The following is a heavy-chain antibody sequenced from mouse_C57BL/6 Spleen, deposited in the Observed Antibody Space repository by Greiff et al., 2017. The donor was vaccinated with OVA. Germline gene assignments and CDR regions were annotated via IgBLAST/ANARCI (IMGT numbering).Heavy chain of an antibody. J-gene: IGHJ3*01. CDR1: GFTFSDYY. CDR2: ISNGDGST. CDR3: ARLLAGWFAY. Sequence: EVQLMESGGGLVQPGGSLKFSCEASGFTFSDYYMYWVRQTPGKRLEWVAYISNGDGSTYYPDTVKGRFTICRDNAKNTLYLQMRRLMSEYTAMYYCARLLAGWFAYWGQGTLVTVSA. V-gene: IGHV5-12*01. D-gene: IGHD1-1*01.